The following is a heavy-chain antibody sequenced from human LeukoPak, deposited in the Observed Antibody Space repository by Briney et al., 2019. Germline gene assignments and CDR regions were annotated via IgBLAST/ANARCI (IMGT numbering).Heavy chain of an antibody. CDR1: GGSISSSNW. D-gene: IGHD2-15*01. V-gene: IGHV4-4*02. J-gene: IGHJ4*02. Sequence: SETLSLTCAASGGSISSSNWWSWVRQPPGKGLEWIGEIHHSGNANYNPSLKSRVTISVDKSKNQFSLKLTSVTAADTAMYYCARVQFSGGSCFYFDYWGQGTLVTVSS. CDR2: IHHSGNA. CDR3: ARVQFSGGSCFYFDY.